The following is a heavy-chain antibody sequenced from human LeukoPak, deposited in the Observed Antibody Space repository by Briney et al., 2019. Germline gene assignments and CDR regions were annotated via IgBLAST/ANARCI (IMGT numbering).Heavy chain of an antibody. V-gene: IGHV3-21*01. D-gene: IGHD3-3*01. CDR3: ARDRTGDFWSGYYTSGFDY. CDR1: GFTFRSYS. Sequence: GGSLRLSCAASGFTFRSYSMNWVRQAPGKGLEWVSSISSSSSYIYYADSVKGRFTISRDNAKNSLYLQMNSLRAEDTAEYYCARDRTGDFWSGYYTSGFDYWGQGTLVTVSS. J-gene: IGHJ4*02. CDR2: ISSSSSYI.